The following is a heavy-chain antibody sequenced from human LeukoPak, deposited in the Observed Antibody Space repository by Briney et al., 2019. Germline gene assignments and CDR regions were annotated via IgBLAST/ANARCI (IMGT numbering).Heavy chain of an antibody. CDR3: ARRDYSGDNPVLDY. J-gene: IGHJ4*02. D-gene: IGHD4-23*01. Sequence: SETLSLTCTVSGGSVSGSRSYWSWIRRPPGKGLEWIGSVFHSGTTYYNPSLKSRLTISVDTSKNQFSLKVSSVTAADTAVYYCARRDYSGDNPVLDYWGQGTLVTVSS. CDR1: GGSVSGSRSY. V-gene: IGHV4-39*01. CDR2: VFHSGTT.